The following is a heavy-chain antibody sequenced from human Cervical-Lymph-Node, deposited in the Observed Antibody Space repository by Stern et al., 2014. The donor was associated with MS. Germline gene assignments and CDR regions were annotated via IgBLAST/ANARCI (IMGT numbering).Heavy chain of an antibody. V-gene: IGHV2-5*02. CDR1: GFSLSTSGLG. CDR3: AHRTAGPFDY. J-gene: IGHJ4*02. Sequence: TLKESGPALVKPTQTLTLTCTFSGFSLSTSGLGVGWIRQPPGEALDWLAYIYWDDQKRYSPSLKSRLTITKDTSKNQVVLTLTNVDPVDTATYYCAHRTAGPFDYWGQGTLVTVSS. CDR2: IYWDDQK.